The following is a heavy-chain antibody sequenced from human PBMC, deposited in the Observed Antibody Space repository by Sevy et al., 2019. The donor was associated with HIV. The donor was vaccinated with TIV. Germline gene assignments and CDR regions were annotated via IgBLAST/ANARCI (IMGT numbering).Heavy chain of an antibody. CDR3: TTRPYGSIIDY. J-gene: IGHJ4*02. D-gene: IGHD3-10*01. Sequence: GGSLRLSCGGSGFNISSASMNWVRQAPGRGLEWVGRIKAKIDGETTDYGAPVKGRSIISRDDSRKTVYVQLNSVKSEDTAMYFCTTRPYGSIIDYWGQGTLVTVSS. V-gene: IGHV3-15*07. CDR1: GFNISSAS. CDR2: IKAKIDGETT.